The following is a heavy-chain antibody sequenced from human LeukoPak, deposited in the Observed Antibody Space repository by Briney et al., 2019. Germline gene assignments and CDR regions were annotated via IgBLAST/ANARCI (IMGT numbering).Heavy chain of an antibody. D-gene: IGHD6-19*01. CDR3: ARGAISVWYFPRYY. J-gene: IGHJ4*02. V-gene: IGHV3-48*03. CDR1: GFTFSSYE. Sequence: HPGGSLRLSCAASGFTFSSYEMNWVRQAPGKGLEWVSYISSSGSTIYYADSVKGRFTISRDNAKNSLYLQMNSLRAEDTAVYYCARGAISVWYFPRYYWGQGTLVTVSS. CDR2: ISSSGSTI.